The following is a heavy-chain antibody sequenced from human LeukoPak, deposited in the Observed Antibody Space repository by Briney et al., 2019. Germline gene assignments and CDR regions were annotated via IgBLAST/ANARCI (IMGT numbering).Heavy chain of an antibody. CDR2: TSYDGSNK. Sequence: GGSLRLSCAASGFTFSSYAMHWVRQAPGEGLEWVAVTSYDGSNKYYADSVKGRFTISRDNAKNSLYLQMNSLRAEDTAVYYCARDYYGSGSYPFYGDYWGQGTLVTVSS. V-gene: IGHV3-30-3*01. CDR1: GFTFSSYA. CDR3: ARDYYGSGSYPFYGDY. J-gene: IGHJ4*02. D-gene: IGHD3-10*01.